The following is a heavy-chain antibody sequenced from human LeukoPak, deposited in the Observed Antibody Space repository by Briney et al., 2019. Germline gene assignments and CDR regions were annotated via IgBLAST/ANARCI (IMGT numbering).Heavy chain of an antibody. D-gene: IGHD3-22*01. V-gene: IGHV4-39*01. CDR3: ARVFGGHEGYDSSGPIYRDPENYYYYGMDV. CDR2: IYYSGST. J-gene: IGHJ6*02. Sequence: SETLSLTCTVSGGSISSSSYYWGWIRQPPGKGLEWIGSIYYSGSTYYNPSLKSRVTISVDTSKNQFSLKLSSVTAADTAVYYCARVFGGHEGYDSSGPIYRDPENYYYYGMDVWGQGTTVTASS. CDR1: GGSISSSSYY.